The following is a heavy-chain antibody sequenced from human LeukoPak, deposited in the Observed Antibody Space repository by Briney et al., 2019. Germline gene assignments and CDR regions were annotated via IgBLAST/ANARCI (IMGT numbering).Heavy chain of an antibody. V-gene: IGHV3-23*01. Sequence: GGSLRLSCAASGFTFSSYAMSWVRQAPGKGLEWVSGISGSGGSTYYADSVKGRFTISRDDSKNTLYLQMNSLRAEDTAVYYCAKATPGYSRGRGPDYWGQGTLVTVSS. CDR2: ISGSGGST. D-gene: IGHD6-19*01. J-gene: IGHJ4*02. CDR3: AKATPGYSRGRGPDY. CDR1: GFTFSSYA.